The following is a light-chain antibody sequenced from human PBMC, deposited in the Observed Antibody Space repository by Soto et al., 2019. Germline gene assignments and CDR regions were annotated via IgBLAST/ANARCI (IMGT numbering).Light chain of an antibody. CDR2: VAS. J-gene: IGKJ4*01. Sequence: EIVLTQSPGTLSLSPGERATLSCRASQSVTSSYLAWYQQKPGQAPRLLIYVASSRATGIPDRFSGSGSGTDFTLTISRLEPEDFAVHYCQQYGSSPLTFGGGTKVDIK. CDR1: QSVTSSY. CDR3: QQYGSSPLT. V-gene: IGKV3-20*01.